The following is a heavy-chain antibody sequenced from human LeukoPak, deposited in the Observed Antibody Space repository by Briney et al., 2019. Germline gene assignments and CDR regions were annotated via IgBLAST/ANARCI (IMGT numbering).Heavy chain of an antibody. V-gene: IGHV4-38-2*02. D-gene: IGHD6-19*01. CDR3: ARANGVGSSGRYDPIYYFDY. Sequence: SETLSLTCTVSGYSISSGYYWGWIRQPPGKGLEWIGSIYHSGSTYYNPSLKSRVTISVDTSKNQFSLKLSSVTAADTAVYYCARANGVGSSGRYDPIYYFDYWGQGTLVTVSS. CDR1: GYSISSGYY. J-gene: IGHJ4*02. CDR2: IYHSGST.